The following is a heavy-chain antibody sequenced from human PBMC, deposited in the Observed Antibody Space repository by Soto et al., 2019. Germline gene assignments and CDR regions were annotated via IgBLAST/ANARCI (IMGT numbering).Heavy chain of an antibody. CDR3: ARLSRRFWSGPDY. CDR1: GYSVANYW. J-gene: IGHJ4*02. CDR2: IYPGDSDI. V-gene: IGHV5-51*01. D-gene: IGHD3-3*01. Sequence: GESLKISCQGSGYSVANYWIGWVRQMPGKGLEGMGIIYPGDSDIRYSPSFQGQVTISVDKSINTAYLQSATPMASDTPMCYCARLSRRFWSGPDYGGQGTLVTVSS.